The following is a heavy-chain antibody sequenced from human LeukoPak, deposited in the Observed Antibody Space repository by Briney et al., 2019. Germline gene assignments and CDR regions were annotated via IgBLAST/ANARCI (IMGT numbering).Heavy chain of an antibody. CDR3: ARAIAAADHFDY. CDR1: GGSISSYY. Sequence: SSETLSLTCTVSGGSISSYYWSWIRQPPGKGLEWIGYIYCSGSTNYNPSLKSRVTISVDTSKNQFSLKLSSVTAADTAVYYCARAIAAADHFDYWGQGTLVTVSS. J-gene: IGHJ4*02. CDR2: IYCSGST. V-gene: IGHV4-59*01. D-gene: IGHD6-13*01.